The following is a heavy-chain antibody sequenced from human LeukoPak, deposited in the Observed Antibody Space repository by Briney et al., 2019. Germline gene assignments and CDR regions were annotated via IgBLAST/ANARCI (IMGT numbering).Heavy chain of an antibody. CDR3: SRDLRGNRDY. V-gene: IGHV3-74*01. CDR2: INTNRSTR. J-gene: IGHJ4*02. D-gene: IGHD1-14*01. CDR1: GFTFSTYW. Sequence: GESLRLSCAGSGFTFSTYWMHWVRQVPGKGLVWVARINTNRSTRDYPDSVTGRFTISRDNTKNTLYLQMNSLRAEDTAIYYCSRDLRGNRDYWGQGTLVSVS.